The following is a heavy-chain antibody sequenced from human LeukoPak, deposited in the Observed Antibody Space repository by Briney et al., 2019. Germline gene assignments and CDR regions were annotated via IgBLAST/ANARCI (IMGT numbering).Heavy chain of an antibody. D-gene: IGHD6-6*01. CDR3: ARGGGISSSRLVYFDY. V-gene: IGHV4-34*01. CDR2: INHSGST. CDR1: GGSFSGYY. J-gene: IGHJ4*02. Sequence: IPSETLSLTCAVYGGSFSGYYWSWIRQPPGKGLEWIGEINHSGSTNYNPSLKSRVTISVDTSKNQFSLKLSPVTAADTAVYYCARGGGISSSRLVYFDYWGQGTLVTVSS.